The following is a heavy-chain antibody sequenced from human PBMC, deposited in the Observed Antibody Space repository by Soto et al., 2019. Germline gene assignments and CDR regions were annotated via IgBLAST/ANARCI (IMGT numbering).Heavy chain of an antibody. D-gene: IGHD4-17*01. J-gene: IGHJ4*02. V-gene: IGHV4-31*03. Sequence: PSETLSLTCTVSGGSISSGGYYWSWIRQHPGKGLEWIGYIYYSGSTYYNPSLKSRVTISVDTSKNQFSLKLSSVTAADTAVYYCAREPLMTTWQVLDYWGQGTLVTVSS. CDR1: GGSISSGGYY. CDR2: IYYSGST. CDR3: AREPLMTTWQVLDY.